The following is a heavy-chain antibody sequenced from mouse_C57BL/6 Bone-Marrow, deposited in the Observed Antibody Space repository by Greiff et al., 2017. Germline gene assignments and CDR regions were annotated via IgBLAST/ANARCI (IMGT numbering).Heavy chain of an antibody. CDR3: ARWGYGSSYEGFAY. D-gene: IGHD1-1*01. J-gene: IGHJ3*01. CDR1: GYSFTDYN. CDR2: INPNYGTT. V-gene: IGHV1-39*01. Sequence: KQSGPELVKPGASVKISCKASGYSFTDYNMNWVKQSNGKSLEWIGVINPNYGTTSYNQKFKGKATLTVDQSSSTAYMQLNSLTSEDSAVYYCARWGYGSSYEGFAYWGQGTLVTVSA.